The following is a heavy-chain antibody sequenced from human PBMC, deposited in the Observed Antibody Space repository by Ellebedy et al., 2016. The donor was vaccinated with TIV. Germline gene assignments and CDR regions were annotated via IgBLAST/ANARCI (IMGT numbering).Heavy chain of an antibody. V-gene: IGHV1-18*04. CDR1: GNIITNYY. J-gene: IGHJ5*02. CDR2: VSAYNGNT. D-gene: IGHD6-19*01. Sequence: ASVKVSCXASGNIITNYYIQWVRQAPGQGLEWMGWVSAYNGNTRYAQNVQDRVTMTTDTPTTTAYMELRSLRSDDTAVYYCVRDSPTSGSWGQGTPVTVSS. CDR3: VRDSPTSGS.